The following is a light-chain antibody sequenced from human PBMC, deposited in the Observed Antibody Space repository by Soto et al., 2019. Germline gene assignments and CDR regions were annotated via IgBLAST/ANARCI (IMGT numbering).Light chain of an antibody. CDR1: SSDVWGYNY. J-gene: IGLJ1*01. V-gene: IGLV2-14*01. CDR2: EVS. CDR3: SSDISSSTLYV. Sequence: QSVLTQPASVSGSPGQTITIPCTGTSSDVWGYNYVSWYQQHPCKAPKLMIYEVSNRPSGVSNRFSSSKSGNTASLTMSGLQAEDEADYYCSSDISSSTLYVLGTGTKV.